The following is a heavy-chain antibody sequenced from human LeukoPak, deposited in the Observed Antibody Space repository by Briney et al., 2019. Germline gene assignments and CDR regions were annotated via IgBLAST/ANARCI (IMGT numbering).Heavy chain of an antibody. J-gene: IGHJ5*02. Sequence: PGGSLRLSCAASGFTVSSDYMSWVRQAPGKGLEWVSVIYSSSITSYADSVKGRFTISRDNAKNSLYLQMNSLRAEDTAVYYCARDAVYGSGSFKYNWFDPWGQGTLVTVSS. CDR1: GFTVSSDY. D-gene: IGHD3-10*01. V-gene: IGHV3-53*01. CDR3: ARDAVYGSGSFKYNWFDP. CDR2: IYSSSIT.